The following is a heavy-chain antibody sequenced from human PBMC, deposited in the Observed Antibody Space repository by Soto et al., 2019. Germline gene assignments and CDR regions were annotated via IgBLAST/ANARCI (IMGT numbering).Heavy chain of an antibody. V-gene: IGHV1-69*06. CDR1: GGTFSSYA. CDR3: ARSPTQLWLRSWINYFEY. D-gene: IGHD5-18*01. CDR2: IIPIFGTA. Sequence: SVKVSCKASGGTFSSYAISWVRQAPGQGLEWMGGIIPIFGTANYAQKFQGRVTITADKSTSTAYMELSSLRSEDTAVYYCARSPTQLWLRSWINYFEYWVQGTLVTVSS. J-gene: IGHJ4*02.